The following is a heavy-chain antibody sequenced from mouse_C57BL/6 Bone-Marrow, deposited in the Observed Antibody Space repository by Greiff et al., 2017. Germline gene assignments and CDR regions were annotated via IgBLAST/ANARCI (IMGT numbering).Heavy chain of an antibody. D-gene: IGHD1-1*01. CDR3: SNITTVEAY. CDR1: GYTFTSYG. Sequence: QVQLQQSGAELARPGASVKLSCKASGYTFTSYGISWVKQRTGQGLEWIGESYHRSGNTYYNEKFKGKATLTADKSSSKAYMELRSLTSEDSAVYFCSNITTVEAYCGQGTLVTVSA. CDR2: SYHRSGNT. V-gene: IGHV1-81*01. J-gene: IGHJ3*01.